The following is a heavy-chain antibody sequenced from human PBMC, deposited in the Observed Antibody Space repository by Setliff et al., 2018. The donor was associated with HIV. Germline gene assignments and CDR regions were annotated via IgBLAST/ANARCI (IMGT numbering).Heavy chain of an antibody. D-gene: IGHD3-16*01. Sequence: SETLSLTCTVSGDSVTSDSYYWNWTRQPAGKTLEWIGRIYFSGSTNYNPSLKSRVTISIDTSKNQPSLKLSSVTAADTAVYYCASDWAAPYYYGMDVWGQGTTVTVSS. CDR3: ASDWAAPYYYGMDV. CDR1: GDSVTSDSYY. J-gene: IGHJ6*02. V-gene: IGHV4-61*02. CDR2: IYFSGST.